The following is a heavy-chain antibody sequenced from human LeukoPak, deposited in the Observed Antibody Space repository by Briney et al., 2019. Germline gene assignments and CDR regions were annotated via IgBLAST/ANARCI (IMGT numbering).Heavy chain of an antibody. CDR3: AREGIYDFWSGLSRTHFDY. CDR2: IYTSGST. D-gene: IGHD3-3*01. CDR1: GGSISSYY. V-gene: IGHV4-4*07. Sequence: PSETLSLTCTVSGGSISSYYWSWIRQPAGKGLEWIGRIYTSGSTNYNPSLKSRVTMSVDTSKNQFSLKLSSVTAADTAVYYCAREGIYDFWSGLSRTHFDYWGQGTLVTASS. J-gene: IGHJ4*02.